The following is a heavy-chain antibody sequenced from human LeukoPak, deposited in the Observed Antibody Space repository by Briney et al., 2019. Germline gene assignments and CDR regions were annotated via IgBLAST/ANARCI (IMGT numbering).Heavy chain of an antibody. J-gene: IGHJ4*02. D-gene: IGHD4-17*01. CDR3: ARDIDGFFDY. Sequence: GGSLRLSCAASGFTFRSYWMSWVRQAPGKGLEWVANIKQDGSEKYYVDSVKGRFTISRDNAKNSLYLQMNSLRAEDTAVYYCARDIDGFFDYWGQGTLVTVSS. CDR2: IKQDGSEK. V-gene: IGHV3-7*01. CDR1: GFTFRSYW.